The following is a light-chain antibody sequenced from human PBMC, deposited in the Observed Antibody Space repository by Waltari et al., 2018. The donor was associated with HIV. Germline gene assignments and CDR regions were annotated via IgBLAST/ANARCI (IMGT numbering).Light chain of an antibody. CDR3: STWDKTQSAQV. CDR1: DSNIGTSS. J-gene: IGLJ3*02. CDR2: SKH. Sequence: QPVLTQLPSVSGTPGQTVTISCSGSDSNIGTSSVYWYQVLPGTTPRLLICSKHARPSGVPGRFSGSKSGASASLTIFGLRSEDEADYYCSTWDKTQSAQVFGGGTKLTVL. V-gene: IGLV1-47*01.